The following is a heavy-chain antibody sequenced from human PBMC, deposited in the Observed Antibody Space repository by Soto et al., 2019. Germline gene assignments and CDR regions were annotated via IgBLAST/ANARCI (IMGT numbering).Heavy chain of an antibody. V-gene: IGHV4-59*01. CDR1: GGSTSSYY. Sequence: PSETLSLTCTVSGGSTSSYYWSWIRQPPGKGLEWIGYIYYSGSTNYNPSLKSRVTISVDTSKNQFSLKLSSVTAADTAVYYCAAGEAATEFDYWGQGTLVTVSS. J-gene: IGHJ4*02. CDR3: AAGEAATEFDY. CDR2: IYYSGST. D-gene: IGHD2-15*01.